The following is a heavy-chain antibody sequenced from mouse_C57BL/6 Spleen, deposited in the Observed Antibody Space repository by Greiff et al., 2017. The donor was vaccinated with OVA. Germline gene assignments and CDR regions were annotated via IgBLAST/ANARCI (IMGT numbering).Heavy chain of an antibody. D-gene: IGHD2-5*01. CDR2: IDPSDSYP. CDR3: ARKDYSNLNWYFDV. V-gene: IGHV1-50*01. Sequence: QVQLQQPGAELVKPGASVKLSCKASGYTFTSYWMQWVKQRPGQGLEWIGEIDPSDSYPNYNQKFKGKATLTVDTSSSTAYMQLSSLTSEDSAVYYCARKDYSNLNWYFDVWGTGTTVTVSS. CDR1: GYTFTSYW. J-gene: IGHJ1*03.